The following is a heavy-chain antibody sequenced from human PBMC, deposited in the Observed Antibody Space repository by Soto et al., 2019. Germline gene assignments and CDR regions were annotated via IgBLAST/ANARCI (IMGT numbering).Heavy chain of an antibody. J-gene: IGHJ4*02. D-gene: IGHD3-10*01. Sequence: EVLLVESGVGLVQPGGSLKLSCAASGFVFKDASIHWVRQASGKGLEWVGRIRDRAYNYATAYAASVKGRFTISRDDSSNTAYLLMNSLKTEDTAIYYCTRLISAAQDYWGQGTLVTVSS. CDR3: TRLISAAQDY. V-gene: IGHV3-73*01. CDR2: IRDRAYNYAT. CDR1: GFVFKDAS.